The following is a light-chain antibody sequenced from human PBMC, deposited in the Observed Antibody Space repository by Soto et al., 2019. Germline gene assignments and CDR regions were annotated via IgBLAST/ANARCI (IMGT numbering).Light chain of an antibody. CDR1: QSVSSY. J-gene: IGKJ5*01. CDR2: DAS. V-gene: IGKV3-11*01. Sequence: EIVLTQSPATRSLAPGERATVSCRASQSVSSYLAWYQQKPGQAPRLLIYDASNRATGIPARFSGSGSGTDFTLTISSLEPEDFAVYYCQQRSNWPPSFGQGTRLEIK. CDR3: QQRSNWPPS.